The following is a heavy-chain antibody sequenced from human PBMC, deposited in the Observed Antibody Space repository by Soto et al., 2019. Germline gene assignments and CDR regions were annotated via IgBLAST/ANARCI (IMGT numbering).Heavy chain of an antibody. J-gene: IGHJ4*02. CDR1: GFTVSSNY. D-gene: IGHD3-16*01. CDR3: ARDPRSHAAAY. CDR2: IYSGGST. Sequence: PGGSLRLSCAASGFTVSSNYMSWVRQAPGKGLEWVSVIYSGGSTYYADSVKGRFTISRDNSKNTLYLQMNSLRAEDTAVYYCARDPRSHAAAYWGQGTLVTVSS. V-gene: IGHV3-66*01.